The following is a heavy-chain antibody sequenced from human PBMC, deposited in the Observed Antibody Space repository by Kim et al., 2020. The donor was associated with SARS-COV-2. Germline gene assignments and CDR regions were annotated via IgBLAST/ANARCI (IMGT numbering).Heavy chain of an antibody. Sequence: SVKVSCKASGGTFSSYAISWVRQAPGQGLEWMGRIIPIFGIANYAQKFQGRVTLTADKSTSTAYMELSSLRSEDTAVYYCVSDLQPPYVEMATTMFYYYSMDVWGQGTTVTVSS. V-gene: IGHV1-69*04. CDR2: IIPIFGIA. D-gene: IGHD5-12*01. J-gene: IGHJ6*02. CDR3: VSDLQPPYVEMATTMFYYYSMDV. CDR1: GGTFSSYA.